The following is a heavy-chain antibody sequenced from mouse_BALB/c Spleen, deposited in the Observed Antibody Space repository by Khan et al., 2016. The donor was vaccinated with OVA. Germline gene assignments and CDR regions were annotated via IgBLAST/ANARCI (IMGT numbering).Heavy chain of an antibody. CDR1: GYTFTEYT. D-gene: IGHD3-3*01. V-gene: IGHV1-18*01. CDR2: INPKNGIT. CDR3: ARDAGRY. Sequence: EVQLQESGPELVKPGASVKISCKTSGYTFTEYTLHWVKQSHGKSLEWIGVINPKNGITSYNQKFKGKATLTVEKSSSTAYMEFRSLTSEDSAVYYCARDAGRYWGQGTSVTVSS. J-gene: IGHJ4*01.